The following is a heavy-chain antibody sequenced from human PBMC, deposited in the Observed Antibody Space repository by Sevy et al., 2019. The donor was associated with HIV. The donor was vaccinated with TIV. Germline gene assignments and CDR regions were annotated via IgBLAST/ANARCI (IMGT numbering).Heavy chain of an antibody. V-gene: IGHV1-18*01. CDR2: ISAYNGNT. CDR1: GYTFTSYG. D-gene: IGHD2-15*01. Sequence: ASVKVSCKASGYTFTSYGISWVRQAPGQGLEWMGWISAYNGNTNYAQKLQGRVTMTTDTSTSTAYMELRSLGSDDTAVYYCARAKRGSCSGGSCYSAFDYWGQGTLVTVSS. CDR3: ARAKRGSCSGGSCYSAFDY. J-gene: IGHJ4*02.